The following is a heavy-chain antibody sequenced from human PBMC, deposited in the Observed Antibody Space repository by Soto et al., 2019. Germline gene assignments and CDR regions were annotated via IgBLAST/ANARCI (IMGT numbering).Heavy chain of an antibody. CDR2: IYYSGST. CDR3: ARRIYT. V-gene: IGHV4-31*03. D-gene: IGHD4-4*01. CDR1: GGSSSSGCFY. Sequence: QVQLQEQGPGLVKPSQTLSLTCTFSGGSSSSGCFYWNWLRQHPGNGLEWIGYIYYSGSTYYNPSHKSRVTIAVDTSKLQFSPKLSSVTAADTAVYYCARRIYTWGQGTLVTVSS. J-gene: IGHJ5*02.